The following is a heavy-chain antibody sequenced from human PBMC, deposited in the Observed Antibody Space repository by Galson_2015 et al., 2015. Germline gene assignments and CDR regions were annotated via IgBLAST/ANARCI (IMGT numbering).Heavy chain of an antibody. D-gene: IGHD2-2*01. J-gene: IGHJ6*02. Sequence: SLRLSCAASGFTFSSYAMHWVRQAPGKGLEWVAVISYDGSNKYYADSVKGLFTISRDNSKNTLYLQMNSLRAEDTAVDYCARGHYCSTPSCYCDYYYGTNVLHQATTVPLSS. V-gene: IGHV3-30-3*01. CDR1: GFTFSSYA. CDR2: ISYDGSNK. CDR3: ARGHYCSTPSCYCDYYYGTNV.